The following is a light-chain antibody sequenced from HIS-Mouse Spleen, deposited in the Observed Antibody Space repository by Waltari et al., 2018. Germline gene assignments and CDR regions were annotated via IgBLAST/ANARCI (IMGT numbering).Light chain of an antibody. Sequence: AIQLTQSPSSLSASVGDRVTITCRASQGISSALAWYQQKPGKAPKLLIYDASSLESGVPSRFRGRGSETDFTLTISSLQAEDFATYYCQQFNSYPRTFGGGTKVEIK. J-gene: IGKJ4*01. V-gene: IGKV1-13*02. CDR1: QGISSA. CDR3: QQFNSYPRT. CDR2: DAS.